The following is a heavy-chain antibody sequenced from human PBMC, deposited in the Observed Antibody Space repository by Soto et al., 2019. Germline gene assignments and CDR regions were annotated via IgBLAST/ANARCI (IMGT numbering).Heavy chain of an antibody. J-gene: IGHJ6*02. CDR2: ISYDGSNK. V-gene: IGHV3-30-3*01. CDR3: ARECYGGNPVHGMDV. D-gene: IGHD4-17*01. Sequence: QVQLVESGGGVVQPGRSLRLSCAASGFSFRSYAMHWVRRAPGKGLEWVAVISYDGSNKYYADSGKGRFTISRDNSKNPLYLQMNSLRVEDTAVYYCARECYGGNPVHGMDVWGQGTTVTVSS. CDR1: GFSFRSYA.